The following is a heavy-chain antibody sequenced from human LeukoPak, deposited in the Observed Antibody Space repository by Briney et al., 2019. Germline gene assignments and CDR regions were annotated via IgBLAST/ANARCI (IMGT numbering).Heavy chain of an antibody. J-gene: IGHJ4*02. CDR1: GFTFSNAW. D-gene: IGHD3-3*01. Sequence: TGGSLRLYCAASGFTFSNAWMSWVRQAPGKGLEWVANIKQDGSEKYYVDSVKGRFTISRDNAKNSLYLQMNSLRAEDTAVYYCARDRAIFGVVDYWGQGTLVTVSS. CDR2: IKQDGSEK. CDR3: ARDRAIFGVVDY. V-gene: IGHV3-7*01.